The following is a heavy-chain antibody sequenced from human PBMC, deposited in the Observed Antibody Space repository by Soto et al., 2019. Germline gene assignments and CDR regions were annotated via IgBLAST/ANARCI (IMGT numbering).Heavy chain of an antibody. V-gene: IGHV1-3*01. CDR2: INAGNGTT. Sequence: ASVKVSSKASGYTFPSYAMHLVRQAPGQSLEWMGWINAGNGTTKYSQKFQGRLTITRCPCTSTADMELSSLRSEDTAVYYCARGGVHAHPRPGYSSGWYYWFDPWGQGPLVIVSS. CDR1: GYTFPSYA. J-gene: IGHJ5*02. CDR3: ARGGVHAHPRPGYSSGWYYWFDP. D-gene: IGHD6-19*01.